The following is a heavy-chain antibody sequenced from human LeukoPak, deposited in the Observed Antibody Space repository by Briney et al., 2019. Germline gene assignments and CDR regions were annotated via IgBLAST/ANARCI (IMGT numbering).Heavy chain of an antibody. CDR1: GFTFSSYA. Sequence: PVGSLRLSCAASGFTFSSYAMSWVRQAPGKGLEWVSAISGSGGSTYYADSVKGRFTISRDNSKNTLYLQMNSLRAEDTAVYYCAKDYYYDSSGYYCYFDYWGQGTLVTVSS. CDR3: AKDYYYDSSGYYCYFDY. CDR2: ISGSGGST. D-gene: IGHD3-22*01. J-gene: IGHJ4*02. V-gene: IGHV3-23*01.